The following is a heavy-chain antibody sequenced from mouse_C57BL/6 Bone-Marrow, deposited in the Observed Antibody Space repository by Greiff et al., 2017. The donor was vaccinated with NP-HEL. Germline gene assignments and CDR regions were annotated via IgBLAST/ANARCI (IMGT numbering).Heavy chain of an antibody. CDR2: ISDGGSYT. D-gene: IGHD2-10*01. CDR1: GFTFSSYA. Sequence: EVQLVESGGGLVKPGGSLKLSCAASGFTFSSYAMSWVRQTPEKRLEWVATISDGGSYTYYPDNVKGRFTISRDNAKNNLYLQMSHLKSEDTAMYYCARDHGLLSFDYWGQGTTLTVSA. J-gene: IGHJ2*01. CDR3: ARDHGLLSFDY. V-gene: IGHV5-4*01.